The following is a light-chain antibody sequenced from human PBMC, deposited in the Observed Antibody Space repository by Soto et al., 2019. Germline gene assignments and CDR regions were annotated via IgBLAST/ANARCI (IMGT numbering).Light chain of an antibody. CDR3: QNYNNVPLT. CDR1: QGISSD. V-gene: IGKV1-27*01. Sequence: DIQMTQSPSSLSASVGDRFTIICGASQGISSDLAWYQQKPGKVPKLLIYDASTLQSGVPSRFSGSGSGTDFTLTISSLQPEDVATYYCQNYNNVPLTFGGGTKVDIK. J-gene: IGKJ4*01. CDR2: DAS.